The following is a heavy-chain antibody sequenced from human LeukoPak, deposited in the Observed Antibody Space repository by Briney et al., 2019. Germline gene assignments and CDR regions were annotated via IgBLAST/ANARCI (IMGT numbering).Heavy chain of an antibody. J-gene: IGHJ4*02. D-gene: IGHD5-24*01. CDR1: GFTFSSYS. CDR3: ASEATIISDY. V-gene: IGHV3-21*01. Sequence: GGSLRLSCAASGFTFSSYSMNWVRQAPGKGLEWVSSISSSSSYIYYADSVKGRFTISRDNAENSLYLQMNSLRAEDTAVYYCASEATIISDYWGQGTLVTVSS. CDR2: ISSSSSYI.